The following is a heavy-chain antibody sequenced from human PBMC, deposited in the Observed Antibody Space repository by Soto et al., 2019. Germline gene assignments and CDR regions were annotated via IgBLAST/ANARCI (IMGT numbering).Heavy chain of an antibody. Sequence: SETLSLTCTVSGDSISSSSYSWGWIRQPPGEGLEWIGNIYFSGTTSYYNPSLESRVTISVDTSKNQFSLKLSSVTAADTAIYYCAIERGRRNWYFDLWGRGTLVT. J-gene: IGHJ2*01. CDR2: IYFSGTTS. CDR1: GDSISSSSYS. CDR3: AIERGRRNWYFDL. V-gene: IGHV4-39*01. D-gene: IGHD1-1*01.